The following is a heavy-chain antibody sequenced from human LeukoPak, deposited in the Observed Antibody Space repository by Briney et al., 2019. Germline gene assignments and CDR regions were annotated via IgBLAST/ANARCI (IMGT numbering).Heavy chain of an antibody. J-gene: IGHJ5*02. CDR1: GGSISSSSYY. D-gene: IGHD3-10*01. CDR2: IYYSGST. Sequence: PSETLSLTCTVSGGSISSSSYYWGWIRQHPGKGLDWIGSIYYSGSTYYNPSLKSRVTISVDTSKNQFSLKLTSVTAADTAVYYCARRPRGGWFDPWGQGTLVTVSS. CDR3: ARRPRGGWFDP. V-gene: IGHV4-39*01.